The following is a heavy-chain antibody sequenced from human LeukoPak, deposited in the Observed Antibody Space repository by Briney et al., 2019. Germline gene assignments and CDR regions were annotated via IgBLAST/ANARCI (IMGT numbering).Heavy chain of an antibody. CDR2: ISGSGGST. D-gene: IGHD2-2*01. CDR1: GFTFSSYA. J-gene: IGHJ4*02. V-gene: IGHV3-23*01. Sequence: GGSLRLSCAASGFTFSSYAMSWVRQAPGKGLEWVSAISGSGGSTYYADSVKGRFTISRDNSKNTLYLQMNGLRAEDTAVYHCAKGVKVVPAALVDYWGQGTLVTVSS. CDR3: AKGVKVVPAALVDY.